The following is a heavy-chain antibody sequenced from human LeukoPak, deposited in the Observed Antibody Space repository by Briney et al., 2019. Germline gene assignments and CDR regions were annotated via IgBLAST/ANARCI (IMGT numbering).Heavy chain of an antibody. CDR2: IYHSGST. CDR3: ARAKYQLLFSYYYGMDV. D-gene: IGHD2-2*01. CDR1: GGSISSSNW. V-gene: IGHV4-4*02. Sequence: PSQTLSLTCTVSGGSISSSNWWSWVRQPPGKGLEWIGEIYHSGSTNYNPSLKSRVTISVDKSKNQFSLKLSSVTAADTAVYYCARAKYQLLFSYYYGMDVWGQGTTVTVSS. J-gene: IGHJ6*02.